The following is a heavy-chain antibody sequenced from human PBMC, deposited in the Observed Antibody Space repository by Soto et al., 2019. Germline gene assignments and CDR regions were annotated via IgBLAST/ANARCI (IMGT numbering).Heavy chain of an antibody. Sequence: QVQLVQSGAEVKKPGASVKVSCKASGYTFTSYDINWVRQATGQGLEWMGWMNPNSGNTGYAQKFQGRVTMTRNTSISTAYMELSSLRSEDTAVYYCARGHIVVVVAATYDAFDIWGQGTMVTVSS. J-gene: IGHJ3*02. D-gene: IGHD2-15*01. CDR2: MNPNSGNT. CDR3: ARGHIVVVVAATYDAFDI. CDR1: GYTFTSYD. V-gene: IGHV1-8*01.